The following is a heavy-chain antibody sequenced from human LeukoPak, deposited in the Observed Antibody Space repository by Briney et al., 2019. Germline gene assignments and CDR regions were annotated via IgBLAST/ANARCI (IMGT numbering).Heavy chain of an antibody. V-gene: IGHV3-48*03. CDR1: GFTSSSYK. CDR2: ISSSGSTI. CDR3: AREDIVVVPAAPDY. D-gene: IGHD2-2*01. Sequence: PGGSLRLSSAASGFTSSSYKRNWVRQAPGKGREGVSYISSSGSTIYYADSVKGRFTISRDNAKNSLYLQMNSLRAEDTAVYYCAREDIVVVPAAPDYWGQGTLVTVSS. J-gene: IGHJ4*02.